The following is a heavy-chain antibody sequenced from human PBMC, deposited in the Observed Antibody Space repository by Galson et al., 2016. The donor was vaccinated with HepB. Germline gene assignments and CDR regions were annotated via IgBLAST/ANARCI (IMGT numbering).Heavy chain of an antibody. CDR1: GFPFSNFW. CDR2: INSDGSRT. J-gene: IGHJ4*02. CDR3: RGWNFDIDY. V-gene: IGHV3-74*01. D-gene: IGHD1-7*01. Sequence: SLRLSCAASGFPFSNFWMHWVRQAPGKGLVWVSRINSDGSRTDYADSVKGRFTVSRDNTKNTVYLEMNSLRAEDTAVYYCRGWNFDIDYWGQGPLVSVSS.